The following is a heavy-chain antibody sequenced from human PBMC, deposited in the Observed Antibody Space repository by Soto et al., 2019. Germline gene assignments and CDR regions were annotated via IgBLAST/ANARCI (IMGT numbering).Heavy chain of an antibody. V-gene: IGHV3-21*01. CDR3: ARHHGLRCGELSH. J-gene: IGHJ4*02. D-gene: IGHD3-10*01. CDR1: GFTFSNYN. Sequence: EVQLVESGGGLVKPGGSLRLSCAASGFTFSNYNMNWVRQAPGKGLEWVSSISSSSSYIYYADSVKGRFTISRDDAKNSLYLQRNSLRAEDTAVYYCARHHGLRCGELSHWGQGTLVTVSS. CDR2: ISSSSSYI.